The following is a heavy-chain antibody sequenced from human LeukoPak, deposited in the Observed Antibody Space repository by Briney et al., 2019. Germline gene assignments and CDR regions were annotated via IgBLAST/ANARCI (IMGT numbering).Heavy chain of an antibody. CDR2: ITSSGTYI. CDR1: GFTFSSYG. J-gene: IGHJ4*02. Sequence: GGSLRLSCAASGFTFSSYGMHWVRQAPGKGLEWVSSITSSGTYIYYADSVKGRFTISRDNAKNSLYLQMNNLRAEDTAVYYCARDRVNIVVVSASEYWGQGTLVTVSS. V-gene: IGHV3-21*01. CDR3: ARDRVNIVVVSASEY. D-gene: IGHD2-21*01.